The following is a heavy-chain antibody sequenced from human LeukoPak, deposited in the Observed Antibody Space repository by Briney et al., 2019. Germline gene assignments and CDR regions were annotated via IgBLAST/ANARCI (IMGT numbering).Heavy chain of an antibody. V-gene: IGHV3-30*18. CDR3: AKDPSSSWYPHFQH. CDR1: GFAFSSYG. Sequence: PGRSLRLSCAASGFAFSSYGMHWVRQAPGKGLEWVAVISYDGSNKYYADSVKGRFTISRDNSKNTLYLQMNSLRAEDTAVYYCAKDPSSSWYPHFQHWGQGTLVTVSS. J-gene: IGHJ1*01. D-gene: IGHD6-13*01. CDR2: ISYDGSNK.